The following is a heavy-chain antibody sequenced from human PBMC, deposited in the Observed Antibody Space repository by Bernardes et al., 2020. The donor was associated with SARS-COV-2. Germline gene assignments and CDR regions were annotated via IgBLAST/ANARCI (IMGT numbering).Heavy chain of an antibody. CDR2: IIPIFGTA. CDR1: GYTFTSYD. Sequence: SVKVSCKASGYTFTSYDISWVRQAPGQGLEWMGGIIPIFGTAKNAQKFQGRVTITADESTSTAYMELRSLRSEDTAIYYCARDGIVVAGTDGLDTWGQGTMVTVSS. D-gene: IGHD6-19*01. CDR3: ARDGIVVAGTDGLDT. V-gene: IGHV1-69*13. J-gene: IGHJ3*02.